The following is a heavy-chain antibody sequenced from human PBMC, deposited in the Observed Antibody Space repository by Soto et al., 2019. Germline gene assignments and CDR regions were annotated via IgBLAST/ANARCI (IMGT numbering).Heavy chain of an antibody. CDR2: INPSGGGT. J-gene: IGHJ4*02. D-gene: IGHD5-18*01. CDR3: AREVERGYSYGSLEY. V-gene: IGHV1-46*01. CDR1: GYTFTGYY. Sequence: QVQLVQSGAEVKKPGASVKVSCKASGYTFTGYYMHWVRQAPGQGLEWMGIINPSGGGTSYAQKFQGRVTMTRDTSTSTVYMELSSLRSEDTAVYYCAREVERGYSYGSLEYWGQGTLVTVSS.